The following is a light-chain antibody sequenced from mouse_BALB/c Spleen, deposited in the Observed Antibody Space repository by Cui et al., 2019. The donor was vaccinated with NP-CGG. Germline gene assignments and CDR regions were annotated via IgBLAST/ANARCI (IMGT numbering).Light chain of an antibody. CDR2: GTN. V-gene: IGLV1*01. CDR1: TGAVTTSNY. Sequence: VATQTPALTTSPGETVTLTCRSSTGAVTTSNYANWVQEKPDHLFTGLIGGTNNRAPGIPARFSGSLIEDKAALTITGAQTEDEAIYFCALWYSNHWVFGGGTKLTVL. J-gene: IGLJ1*01. CDR3: ALWYSNHWV.